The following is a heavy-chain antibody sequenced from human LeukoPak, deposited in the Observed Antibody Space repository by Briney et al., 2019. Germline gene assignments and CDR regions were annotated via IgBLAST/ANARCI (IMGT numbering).Heavy chain of an antibody. CDR2: IYHSGST. D-gene: IGHD4-17*01. Sequence: SETLSLTCAVSGGSISSSNWWSWVRQPPGKGLEWIGEIYHSGSTNYNPSLKSRVTISVDKSKNQFSLKLSSVTAADTAVYYCARGLYYGDFRYYYYYYGMDVWGQGTTVTVSS. V-gene: IGHV4-4*02. CDR3: ARGLYYGDFRYYYYYYGMDV. CDR1: GGSISSSNW. J-gene: IGHJ6*02.